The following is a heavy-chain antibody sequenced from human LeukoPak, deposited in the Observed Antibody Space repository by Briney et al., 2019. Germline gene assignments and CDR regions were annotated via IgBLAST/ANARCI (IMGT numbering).Heavy chain of an antibody. CDR1: GFTFSSYA. V-gene: IGHV3-23*01. J-gene: IGHJ4*02. D-gene: IGHD2-2*01. CDR2: ISGSGGST. Sequence: PGGSLRLSCAASGFTFSSYAMSWVRQAPGKGLEWVSAISGSGGSTYYADSVKGRFTISRDNSKNTLYLQMNSLRAEDTAVYYCATDILVVPAANDYWGQGTLVTVSS. CDR3: ATDILVVPAANDY.